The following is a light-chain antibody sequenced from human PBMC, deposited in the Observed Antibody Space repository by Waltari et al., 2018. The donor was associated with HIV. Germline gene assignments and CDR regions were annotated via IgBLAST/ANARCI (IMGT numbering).Light chain of an antibody. CDR1: SGSVSSAYY. Sequence: QTVVTQEPSFSVSPGGTITPTCGLSSGSVSSAYYPSWYKQTKGQPPRSRIYNTDTRSSGVPDRFSGSIGGNKAALTITGAQSEDESDYYCLLYMASGRVFGGGTRLTVL. J-gene: IGLJ3*02. CDR3: LLYMASGRV. V-gene: IGLV8-61*01. CDR2: NTD.